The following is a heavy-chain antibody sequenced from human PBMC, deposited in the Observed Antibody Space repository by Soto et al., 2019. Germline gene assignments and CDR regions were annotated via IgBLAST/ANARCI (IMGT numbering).Heavy chain of an antibody. V-gene: IGHV2-5*02. J-gene: IGHJ4*02. CDR2: IYWDDDK. D-gene: IGHD3-3*01. CDR3: VHCRTCTRGTDFYDY. Sequence: SGPTLVNPTQTLTLTCTFSGFSLTSIALGMGVGWIRQPPGKALEWLALIYWDDDKRYNPSLKSRLTVTKDTSQNQVVLTMTNMDAVDTGTYFCVHCRTCTRGTDFYDYWGRGTL. CDR1: GFSLTSIALGMG.